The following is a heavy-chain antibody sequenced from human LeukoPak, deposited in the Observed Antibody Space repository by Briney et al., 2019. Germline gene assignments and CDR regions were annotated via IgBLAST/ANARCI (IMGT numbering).Heavy chain of an antibody. CDR3: AKDEVYYYDSSGYSY. Sequence: GGSLRLSCAASGLTFSSYGMHWVRQAPGKGLEWGAFIRYDGSNKYYADSVKGRLTISRDNSKNTLYLQMHSLRAEDTAVYYCAKDEVYYYDSSGYSYWGQGTLVTVSS. V-gene: IGHV3-30*02. D-gene: IGHD3-22*01. J-gene: IGHJ4*02. CDR2: IRYDGSNK. CDR1: GLTFSSYG.